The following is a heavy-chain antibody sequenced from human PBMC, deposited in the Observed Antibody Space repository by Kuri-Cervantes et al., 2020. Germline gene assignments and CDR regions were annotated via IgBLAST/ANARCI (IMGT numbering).Heavy chain of an antibody. D-gene: IGHD5-18*01. V-gene: IGHV4-61*02. CDR2: IYTSGST. Sequence: LRLSCTVSGGTISSGSYYWSWIWQPAGKGLGWIGRIYTSGSTNDNPSLKSRVTISVDTSNNQFSLKLNSVTAADTAVYYCARGIQLWSLQHFDYWGQGTLVTVSS. J-gene: IGHJ4*02. CDR3: ARGIQLWSLQHFDY. CDR1: GGTISSGSYY.